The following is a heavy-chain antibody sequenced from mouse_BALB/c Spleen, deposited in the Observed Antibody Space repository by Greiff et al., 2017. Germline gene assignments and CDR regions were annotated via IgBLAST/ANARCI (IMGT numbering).Heavy chain of an antibody. J-gene: IGHJ3*01. D-gene: IGHD2-14*01. CDR3: ARNLDYRYGLAY. Sequence: VQLQQSGPGLVQPSQSLSITCTVSGFSLTSYGVHWVRQSPGKGLEWLGVIWSGGSTDYNAAFISRLSISKDNSKSQVFFKMNSLQADDTAIYYCARNLDYRYGLAYWGQGTLVTVSA. V-gene: IGHV2-4-1*01. CDR2: IWSGGST. CDR1: GFSLTSYG.